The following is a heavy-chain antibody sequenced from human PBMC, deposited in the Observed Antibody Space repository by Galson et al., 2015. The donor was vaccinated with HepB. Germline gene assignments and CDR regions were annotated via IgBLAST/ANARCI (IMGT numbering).Heavy chain of an antibody. CDR2: IYYSGST. CDR3: ARGGAITRVRGVSWYFDL. D-gene: IGHD3-10*01. J-gene: IGHJ2*01. Sequence: SETLSLTCTVSGGSISSYYWSWIRQPPGKGLEWIGYIYYSGSTNYNPSLKSRVTISVDTSKTQFSLKLSSVTAADTAVYYCARGGAITRVRGVSWYFDLWGRGTLVTVSS. V-gene: IGHV4-59*01. CDR1: GGSISSYY.